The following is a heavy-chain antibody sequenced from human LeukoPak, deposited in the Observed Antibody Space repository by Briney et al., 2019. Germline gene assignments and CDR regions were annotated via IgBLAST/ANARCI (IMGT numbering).Heavy chain of an antibody. Sequence: GESLKISCKGSGYSFTSYWIGWVRQLPGKGLEWMGIIYPGDSDTRYSPSFQGQVTISADKPISTAYLQWSSLKASDTAMYYCARHPEMATIFSYQYWGQGTLVTVSS. D-gene: IGHD5-24*01. J-gene: IGHJ4*02. CDR3: ARHPEMATIFSYQY. CDR2: IYPGDSDT. CDR1: GYSFTSYW. V-gene: IGHV5-51*01.